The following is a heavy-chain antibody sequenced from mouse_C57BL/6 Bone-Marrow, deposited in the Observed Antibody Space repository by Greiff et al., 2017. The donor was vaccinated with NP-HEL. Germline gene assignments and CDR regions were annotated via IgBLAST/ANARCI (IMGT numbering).Heavy chain of an antibody. D-gene: IGHD1-1*01. CDR3: ARDYYGSFYYAMDD. CDR2: IYPRSGNT. Sequence: VQLQQSGAELARPGASVKLSCKASGYTFTSYGISWVKQRTGQGLEWIGEIYPRSGNTYYNEKFKGKATLTADKSSSTAYMELRSLTSEDSAVYFCARDYYGSFYYAMDDWGQGTLVTVSA. CDR1: GYTFTSYG. J-gene: IGHJ3*01. V-gene: IGHV1-81*01.